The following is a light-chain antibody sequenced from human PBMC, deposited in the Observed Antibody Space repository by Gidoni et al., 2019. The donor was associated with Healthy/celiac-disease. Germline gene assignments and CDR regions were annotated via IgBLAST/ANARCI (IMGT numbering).Light chain of an antibody. CDR2: DAS. V-gene: IGKV3-11*01. Sequence: EIVLTQSPATLSLSPVDRATLSCRASQSVSIYLAWYQQKPGQAPRLLIYDASNRATGIPARFSGSGSGTDFTLTISSREPEDFAVYYCQQRSNWPLTFGGGTKVEIK. CDR3: QQRSNWPLT. CDR1: QSVSIY. J-gene: IGKJ4*01.